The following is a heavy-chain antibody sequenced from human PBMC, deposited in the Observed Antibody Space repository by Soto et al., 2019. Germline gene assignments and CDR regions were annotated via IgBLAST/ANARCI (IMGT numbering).Heavy chain of an antibody. CDR2: ISYDGSNK. V-gene: IGHV3-30*18. CDR1: GFTFSSYG. Sequence: GGSLRLSCAASGFTFSSYGMHWVRQAPGKGLEWVAVISYDGSNKYYADSVKGRFTISRDNSKNTLYLQMNSLRAEDTAVYYCAKDSGVGYCSSTSCLPDYWGQGTLVTVSS. D-gene: IGHD2-2*01. CDR3: AKDSGVGYCSSTSCLPDY. J-gene: IGHJ4*02.